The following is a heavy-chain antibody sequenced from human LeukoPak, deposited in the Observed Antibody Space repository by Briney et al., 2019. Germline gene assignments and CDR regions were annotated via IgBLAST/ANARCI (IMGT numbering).Heavy chain of an antibody. V-gene: IGHV3-23*01. D-gene: IGHD6-19*01. J-gene: IGHJ4*02. CDR3: AKTVGPDPYSSGWTDY. CDR2: ISGSGGST. CDR1: GFTFSSYA. Sequence: PGGSLRLSCAASGFTFSSYAMSWVRQAPGKGLEWVSAISGSGGSTYYAGSVKGRFTISRDNSKNTLYLQMNSLRAEDTAVYYCAKTVGPDPYSSGWTDYWGQGTLVTVSS.